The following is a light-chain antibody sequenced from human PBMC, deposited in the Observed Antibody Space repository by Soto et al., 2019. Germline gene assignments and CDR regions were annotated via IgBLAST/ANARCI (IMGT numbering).Light chain of an antibody. CDR1: QGIYGY. Sequence: DIQMTQSPSSLSASVGDRLTITCRASQGIYGYLAWYQQKPGEVPKLLIYAASTLQSGVPSRFSGSGSGTDFTLPISGLQPEDVATYYCQRYDRAPWTFGQGTKVEIK. CDR2: AAS. J-gene: IGKJ1*01. CDR3: QRYDRAPWT. V-gene: IGKV1-27*01.